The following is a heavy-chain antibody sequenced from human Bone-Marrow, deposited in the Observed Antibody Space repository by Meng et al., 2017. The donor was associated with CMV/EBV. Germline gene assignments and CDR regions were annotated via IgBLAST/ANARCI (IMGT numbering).Heavy chain of an antibody. CDR2: INANGTTI. J-gene: IGHJ4*02. V-gene: IGHV3-48*03. CDR3: DRGDLDASGYYYVY. Sequence: GESLKISCAASGFIFSSYEMSWVRQAPGKGLEWVSYINANGTTIFYADSVKGRFTISRDNAKHSLYMQMTSLRDEDTAVYYCDRGDLDASGYYYVYWGRGTRVTVYS. D-gene: IGHD3-22*01. CDR1: GFIFSSYE.